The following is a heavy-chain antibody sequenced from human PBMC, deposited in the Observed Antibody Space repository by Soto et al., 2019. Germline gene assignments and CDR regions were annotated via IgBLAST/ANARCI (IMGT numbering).Heavy chain of an antibody. CDR1: GFSLTTGGVG. D-gene: IGHD2-2*01. J-gene: IGHJ6*02. CDR2: IYGSDDE. CDR3: AHINIHDNPVPRYYCYYAMDV. Sequence: SGPTLVNPTQTLTLTCTFSGFSLTTGGVGVGWIRQPPGKALEWLALIYGSDDERYSPSLKSRLTITKDTSKNQVVLTVTNMDSVDAATYYCAHINIHDNPVPRYYCYYAMDVRGQGTAVTVSS. V-gene: IGHV2-5*01.